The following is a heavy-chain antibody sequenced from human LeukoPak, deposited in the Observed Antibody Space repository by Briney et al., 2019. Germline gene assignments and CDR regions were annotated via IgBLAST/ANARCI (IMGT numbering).Heavy chain of an antibody. CDR1: GYSISSGYY. CDR2: IYHSGST. D-gene: IGHD6-13*01. Sequence: SETLSLTCTVSGYSISSGYYWGWIRQPPGKGLEWIGSIYHSGSTYYNPSLKSRVTISVDTSKNQFSLKLSSVTAADTAVYYCARVGISWPHYYFDYWGQGTLVTVSS. V-gene: IGHV4-38-2*02. CDR3: ARVGISWPHYYFDY. J-gene: IGHJ4*02.